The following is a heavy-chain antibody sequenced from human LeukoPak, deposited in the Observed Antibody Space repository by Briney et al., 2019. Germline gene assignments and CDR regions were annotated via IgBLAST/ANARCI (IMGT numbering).Heavy chain of an antibody. V-gene: IGHV3-53*01. D-gene: IGHD6-19*01. CDR1: GFTVSRNY. CDR2: IYSGGST. CDR3: AREAGSSGWPVKYYYGMDV. Sequence: GGTLSLSCAVSGFTVSRNYISWVRDARAKGLEWVSVIYSGGSTYYADSVKGRSTISRDNSKNTLYLPMNSLSAEDTAVYYCAREAGSSGWPVKYYYGMDVWGKGTTVTVSS. J-gene: IGHJ6*04.